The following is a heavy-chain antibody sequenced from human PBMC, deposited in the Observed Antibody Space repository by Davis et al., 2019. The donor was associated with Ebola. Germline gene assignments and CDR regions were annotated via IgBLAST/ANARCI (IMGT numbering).Heavy chain of an antibody. CDR1: GGTFSSYA. V-gene: IGHV1-69*13. J-gene: IGHJ4*02. CDR2: IIPIFGTA. Sequence: SVKVSCKASGGTFSSYAISWVRQAPGQGLEWMGGIIPIFGTANYAQKFQGRVTITADESTRTAYMGLSSLRSEDTAVYYCARDRTFNYWGQGTLVTVSS. CDR3: ARDRTFNY.